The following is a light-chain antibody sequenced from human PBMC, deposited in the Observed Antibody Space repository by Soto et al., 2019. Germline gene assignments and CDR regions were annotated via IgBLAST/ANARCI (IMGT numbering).Light chain of an antibody. J-gene: IGKJ5*01. V-gene: IGKV3-15*01. CDR1: QSVSSN. Sequence: EIVMTQSPATLSVSPGERATLSCRASQSVSSNLAWYQQKPGQAPRVLIHGASTRATGIPARFSGSGSGTEFTLTISSLQSEDFAVYYCQQLNSYPQTFGQGTRLEIK. CDR3: QQLNSYPQT. CDR2: GAS.